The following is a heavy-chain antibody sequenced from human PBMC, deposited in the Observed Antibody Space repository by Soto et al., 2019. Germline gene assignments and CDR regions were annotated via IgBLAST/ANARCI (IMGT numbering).Heavy chain of an antibody. Sequence: EVQMLESGGGLVQPGGSLRLSCAASGFPFSSYAMSWVRQAPGKGLEWVSAISGSGGRTYYEDSVKGRFTISRDNSKNALYLQMNSLRAEDTAVYYCAHLQLWFVDVWGQGTTVTVSS. J-gene: IGHJ6*02. CDR3: AHLQLWFVDV. CDR1: GFPFSSYA. CDR2: ISGSGGRT. V-gene: IGHV3-23*01. D-gene: IGHD5-18*01.